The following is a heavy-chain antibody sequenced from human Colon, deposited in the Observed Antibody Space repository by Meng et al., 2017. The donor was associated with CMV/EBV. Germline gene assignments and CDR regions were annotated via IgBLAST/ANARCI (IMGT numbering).Heavy chain of an antibody. J-gene: IGHJ4*02. D-gene: IGHD5-18*01. V-gene: IGHV1-18*01. Sequence: KASGDTFASYGISWMRQAPGQGLEWMGWISAYNGNTNYAQKFQGRVTMTTDTSTSTAYMGLRSLRSDDTAVYYCARGNVDTAMVSDYWGQGTLVTVSS. CDR2: ISAYNGNT. CDR1: GDTFASYG. CDR3: ARGNVDTAMVSDY.